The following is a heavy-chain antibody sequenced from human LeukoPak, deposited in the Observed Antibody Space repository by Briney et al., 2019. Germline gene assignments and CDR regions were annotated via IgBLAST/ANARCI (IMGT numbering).Heavy chain of an antibody. J-gene: IGHJ3*02. V-gene: IGHV3-23*01. Sequence: GGSLRLSCAASGFTFSSYTMSWVRQAPGKGREWVSAISGSGGSTYYADSVKGRFTISRDNSKNTLYLQMNSLRAEDTAVYYCAKEMYSSGWSSVGAFDIWGQGTMVTVSS. CDR3: AKEMYSSGWSSVGAFDI. CDR2: ISGSGGST. D-gene: IGHD6-19*01. CDR1: GFTFSSYT.